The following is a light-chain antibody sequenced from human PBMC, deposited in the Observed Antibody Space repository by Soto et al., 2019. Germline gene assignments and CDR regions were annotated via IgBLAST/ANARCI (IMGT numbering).Light chain of an antibody. CDR2: QTS. Sequence: EIVLTQSPATLSSFPGDRVTLSCRASQYINTRLAWYQHRPGQAPRLLIYQTSIRATGIPARFSGSGSGTDFTLTISSLEPDDFAVYYCKQRNDWQVTFGQGTRLEI. J-gene: IGKJ5*01. V-gene: IGKV3D-11*01. CDR3: KQRNDWQVT. CDR1: QYINTR.